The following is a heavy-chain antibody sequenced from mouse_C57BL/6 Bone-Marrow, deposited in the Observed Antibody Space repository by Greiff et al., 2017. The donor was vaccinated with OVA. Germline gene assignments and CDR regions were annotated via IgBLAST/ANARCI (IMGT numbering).Heavy chain of an antibody. D-gene: IGHD2-5*01. CDR3: ARWYSNYWYFDV. CDR2: IYPGSGST. J-gene: IGHJ1*03. CDR1: GYTFTSYW. Sequence: VQLQQPGAELVKPGASVKMSCKASGYTFTSYWITWVKQRPGQGLEWIGDIYPGSGSTNYNEKFKSKATLTVDTSSSTAYMQLSSLTSEDSAVYYCARWYSNYWYFDVWGTGTTVTVSS. V-gene: IGHV1-55*01.